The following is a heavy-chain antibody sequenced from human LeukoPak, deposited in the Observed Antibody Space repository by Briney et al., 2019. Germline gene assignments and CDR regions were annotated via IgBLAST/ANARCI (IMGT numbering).Heavy chain of an antibody. CDR2: IYYSGST. CDR3: ARVPYYYDSSGYYPDAFDI. J-gene: IGHJ3*02. CDR1: GGSISSGDYS. D-gene: IGHD3-22*01. V-gene: IGHV4-30-4*01. Sequence: SETLSLTCTVSGGSISSGDYSWSWIRQPPGKGLEWIGNIYYSGSTYYNPSLKSRVTISVDTSKNQFSLKLSSVTAADTAVYYCARVPYYYDSSGYYPDAFDIWGQGTMVTVSS.